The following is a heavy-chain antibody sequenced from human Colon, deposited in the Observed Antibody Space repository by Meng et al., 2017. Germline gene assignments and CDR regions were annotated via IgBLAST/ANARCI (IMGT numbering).Heavy chain of an antibody. CDR2: TYYRSEWQN. V-gene: IGHV6-1*01. D-gene: IGHD3-10*01. J-gene: IGHJ4*02. CDR3: TTWYGEY. CDR1: ADRFSSNRAL. Sequence: HVHFHQSGPGLWKPSQTLSPTLAISADRFSSNRALWHWVRQSPSRGLEWLGQTYYRSEWQNHYGVSVKSRITINADTSRNHFSLHLNPVTPEDTAVYYCTTWYGEYWGQGTLVTVSS.